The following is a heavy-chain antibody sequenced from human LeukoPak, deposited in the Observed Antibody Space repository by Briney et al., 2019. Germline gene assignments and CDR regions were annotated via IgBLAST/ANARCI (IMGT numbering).Heavy chain of an antibody. CDR3: ARQELSYGSGSHFDY. CDR2: MFYTGST. J-gene: IGHJ4*02. Sequence: SETLSLTCSVSGGSISSDYWAWIRQPPGKGLDWIGYMFYTGSTNYNPSLKSRVTISLATSKKQFSLKLRAVTAADTAVYFCARQELSYGSGSHFDYWGQGILVTVSS. V-gene: IGHV4-59*08. CDR1: GGSISSDY. D-gene: IGHD3-16*02.